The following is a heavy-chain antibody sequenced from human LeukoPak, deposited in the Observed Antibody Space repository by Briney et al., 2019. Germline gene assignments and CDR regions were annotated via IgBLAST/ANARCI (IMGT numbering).Heavy chain of an antibody. J-gene: IGHJ6*02. CDR1: GFTFSDAW. Sequence: GGSLRLSCAASGFTFSDAWMSWVRQAPGKGLEWVGRIKSRSDGGTTDYAASVKGRFTISRDDSNNTLSLQMNSLKTEDTAVYYCNGLGLRTFDHFYHGMDAWGQGTTVTVAS. CDR3: NGLGLRTFDHFYHGMDA. CDR2: IKSRSDGGTT. V-gene: IGHV3-15*01. D-gene: IGHD1-7*01.